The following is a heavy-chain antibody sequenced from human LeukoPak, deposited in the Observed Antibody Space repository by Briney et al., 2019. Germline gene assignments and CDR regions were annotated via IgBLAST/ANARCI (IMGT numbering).Heavy chain of an antibody. J-gene: IGHJ4*02. CDR3: ARDVSGYYLY. V-gene: IGHV4-59*01. Sequence: SETLSLTGTGSGGSISSYYWSWIRQPPGKGLEWIGYIYYSGSTNYNPSLKSRVTISVDTSKNQFSLKLSSVTAADTAVYYCARDVSGYYLYWGQGTLVTVSS. CDR1: GGSISSYY. CDR2: IYYSGST. D-gene: IGHD3-22*01.